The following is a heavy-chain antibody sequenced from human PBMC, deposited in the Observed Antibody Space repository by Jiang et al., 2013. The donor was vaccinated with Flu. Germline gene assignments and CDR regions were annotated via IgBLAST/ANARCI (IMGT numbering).Heavy chain of an antibody. CDR2: ITTSGGDT. J-gene: IGHJ1*01. Sequence: PGGSLRLSCAASGFTFSSFAMNWVRQAPGKGLEWVSSITTSGGDTYYADSVKGRFTISRDNSKNTLYLQMNSLRAEDTAVYYCVKRGMTSKYFHHWGQGTLVTVSS. D-gene: IGHD1-14*01. CDR3: VKRGMTSKYFHH. V-gene: IGHV3-23*01. CDR1: GFTFSSFA.